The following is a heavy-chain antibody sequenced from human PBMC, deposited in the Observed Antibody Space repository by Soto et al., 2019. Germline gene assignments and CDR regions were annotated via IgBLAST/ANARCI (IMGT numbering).Heavy chain of an antibody. CDR2: ISGSGGTT. CDR1: GFTFRSYA. V-gene: IGHV3-23*01. Sequence: PGGSLRLSCSASGFTFRSYAMTWVRQAPGGGLEWVSTISGSGGTTYYAESVKGRFTISRDNSKNTVSVQMNSLRVEDTAVYFCANLEPILIRIVMPSFRYYFGHRGQGSPVPTSS. D-gene: IGHD1-1*01. CDR3: ANLEPILIRIVMPSFRYYFGH. J-gene: IGHJ4*03.